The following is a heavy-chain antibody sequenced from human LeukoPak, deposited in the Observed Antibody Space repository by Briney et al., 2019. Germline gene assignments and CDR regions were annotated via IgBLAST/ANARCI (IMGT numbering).Heavy chain of an antibody. CDR3: TKGGDDYGDYATYYYYYYYMDV. Sequence: GGSLRLSCASPGFTFSSYAMSWVRQAPGKGLEWVSTIGGTGVRTYYADSVKGRFTISRDNSKNTLYLQMNSLRAEDTAVYYCTKGGDDYGDYATYYYYYYYMDVWGKGTTVTISS. J-gene: IGHJ6*03. CDR1: GFTFSSYA. D-gene: IGHD4-17*01. V-gene: IGHV3-23*01. CDR2: IGGTGVRT.